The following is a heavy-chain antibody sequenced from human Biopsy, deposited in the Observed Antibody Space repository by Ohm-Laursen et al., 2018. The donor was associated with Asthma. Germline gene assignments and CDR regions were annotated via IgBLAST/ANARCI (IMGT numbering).Heavy chain of an antibody. V-gene: IGHV1-3*01. CDR3: ARTYYDFLTGQVNDALAM. J-gene: IGHJ3*02. CDR1: GYTFINYA. Sequence: GASVTVSCKASGYTFINYAIHWVRQAPGQRIEWMGWINAGNGNTKYSEKFQGRVTITRDTSASTAYMDLSSLRSEDTAVYYCARTYYDFLTGQVNDALAMWGQGTVVTVSS. CDR2: INAGNGNT. D-gene: IGHD3-9*01.